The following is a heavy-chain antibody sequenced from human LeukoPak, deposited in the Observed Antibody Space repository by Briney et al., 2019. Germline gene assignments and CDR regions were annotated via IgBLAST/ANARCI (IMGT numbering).Heavy chain of an antibody. J-gene: IGHJ4*02. CDR2: ISSSGSTI. Sequence: GGSLRLSCAASGFTFSDYYMSWIRQAPGKGLEGVSYISSSGSTIYYADSVKGRFTISRDNAKNSLYLQMKSLRAEDTAVYYCARDPRLFASSGYIDYWGQGTLVTVSS. V-gene: IGHV3-11*04. CDR1: GFTFSDYY. D-gene: IGHD3-22*01. CDR3: ARDPRLFASSGYIDY.